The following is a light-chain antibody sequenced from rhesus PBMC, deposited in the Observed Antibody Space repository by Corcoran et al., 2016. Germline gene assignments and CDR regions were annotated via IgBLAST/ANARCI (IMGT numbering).Light chain of an antibody. CDR2: KAS. V-gene: IGKV1-25*01. CDR3: QQHKSYTYS. CDR1: QDISSN. J-gene: IGKJ2*01. Sequence: DIQMTQSPSSLSASVGDTVTITCRASQDISSNLAWYQQKPGKAPELLFNKASTLKSGVPSRFRGSGSGTDFTLTISSLQPEDFATYYCQQHKSYTYSFGQGTKVEIK.